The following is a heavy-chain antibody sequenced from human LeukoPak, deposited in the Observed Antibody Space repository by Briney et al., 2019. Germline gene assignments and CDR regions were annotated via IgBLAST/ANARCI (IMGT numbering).Heavy chain of an antibody. V-gene: IGHV1-69*04. CDR3: SSFPGGYRDY. D-gene: IGHD1-1*01. J-gene: IGHJ4*02. Sequence: SVKVSCKASGGTFSSYAISWVRQAPGQGLEWMGRIIPILGIANYAQKFKGRVTITADKSTSTAYMEPSSLKSEDPAVYYFSSFPGGYRDYWGQGTLVTVSS. CDR2: IIPILGIA. CDR1: GGTFSSYA.